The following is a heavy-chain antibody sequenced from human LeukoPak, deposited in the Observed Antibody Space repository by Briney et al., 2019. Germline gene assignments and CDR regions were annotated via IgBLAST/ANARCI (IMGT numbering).Heavy chain of an antibody. D-gene: IGHD3-3*01. J-gene: IGHJ4*02. CDR1: GGTFSSYA. V-gene: IGHV1-69*06. CDR3: ATLEGFYSDFDY. CDR2: IIPIFGTA. Sequence: SVKVSCKASGGTFSSYAISWVRQAPGQGLEWMGGIIPIFGTANYAQKFQGRVTITADKSTSTAYMELSSLRSEDTAVYYCATLEGFYSDFDYWGQGTLVTVSS.